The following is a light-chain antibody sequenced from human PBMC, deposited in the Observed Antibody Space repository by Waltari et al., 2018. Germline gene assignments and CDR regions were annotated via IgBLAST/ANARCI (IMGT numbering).Light chain of an antibody. J-gene: IGLJ2*01. CDR1: DSDIGKFDL. CDR3: CAYGGDNTLI. CDR2: EVN. Sequence: ALTQPASVSGSPTQSITISCTGIDSDIGKFDLVSWYQKQPGRPPRLLIYEVNKLPSGTSDRFSGSKSGNTASLTISEPRSEDEADYFCCAYGGDNTLIFGGGTKLTVL. V-gene: IGLV2-23*02.